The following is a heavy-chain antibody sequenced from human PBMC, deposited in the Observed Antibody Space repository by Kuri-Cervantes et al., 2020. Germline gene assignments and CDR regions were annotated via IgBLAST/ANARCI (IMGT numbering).Heavy chain of an antibody. D-gene: IGHD4-17*01. CDR1: GFTFSSYS. V-gene: IGHV3-21*01. CDR3: ARDPKAPPNYGDYINDSWYFDL. CDR2: ISSSSSYI. J-gene: IGHJ2*01. Sequence: GESLKISCAASGFTFSSYSMNWVRQAPGKGLEWVSSISSSSSYIYYADSVKGRFTISRDNAKNSLYLQMNSLRAEDTAVYYCARDPKAPPNYGDYINDSWYFDLWGRGTLVTVSS.